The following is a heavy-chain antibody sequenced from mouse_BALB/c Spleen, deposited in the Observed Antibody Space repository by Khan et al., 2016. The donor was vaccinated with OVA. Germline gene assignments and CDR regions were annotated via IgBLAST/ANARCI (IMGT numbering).Heavy chain of an antibody. CDR2: IYTGDGSS. J-gene: IGHJ3*01. CDR3: ARDYGYDEGFGY. CDR1: GYTFTSYY. D-gene: IGHD2-2*01. Sequence: QVQLQQSGPELVKPGASVKMSCKASGYTFTSYYIPWVKQRPGQGLEWIGWIYTGDGSSNYIEKLKGRTTLNEDKSYSTAYMLISSLTSEDSAIYFCARDYGYDEGFGYWGQGTLVTVSA. V-gene: IGHV1S56*01.